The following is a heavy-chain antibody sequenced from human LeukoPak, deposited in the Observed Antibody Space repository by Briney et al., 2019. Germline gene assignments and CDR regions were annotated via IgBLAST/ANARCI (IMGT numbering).Heavy chain of an antibody. CDR1: GGSISSYY. J-gene: IGHJ4*02. CDR2: IYYSGGT. D-gene: IGHD3-10*01. V-gene: IGHV4-59*08. Sequence: SETLSLTCTVSGGSISSYYWSWIRQPPGKGLEWIGYIYYSGGTNYNPSLKSRVTISVDTSKNQFSLKLSSVTAADTAVYYCARFQFGPYYFDYWGQGTLVTVPS. CDR3: ARFQFGPYYFDY.